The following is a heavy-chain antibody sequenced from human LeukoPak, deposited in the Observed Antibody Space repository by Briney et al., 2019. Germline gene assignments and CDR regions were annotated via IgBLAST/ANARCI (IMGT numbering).Heavy chain of an antibody. Sequence: GGSLRLSCAASGFTFSDYYMSWIRQAPGKGLEWVSYISSSGSTIYYADSVKGRFTISRDNAKNSLYLQMNSLRAEDTAVYYCATYYYDSSGYYSFDYWGQGTLVTVSS. V-gene: IGHV3-11*04. D-gene: IGHD3-22*01. CDR2: ISSSGSTI. CDR3: ATYYYDSSGYYSFDY. J-gene: IGHJ4*02. CDR1: GFTFSDYY.